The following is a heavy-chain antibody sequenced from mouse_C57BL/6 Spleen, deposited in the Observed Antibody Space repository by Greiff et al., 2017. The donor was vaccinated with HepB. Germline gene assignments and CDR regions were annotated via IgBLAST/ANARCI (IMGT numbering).Heavy chain of an antibody. D-gene: IGHD1-1*01. V-gene: IGHV5-17*01. J-gene: IGHJ1*03. CDR1: GFTFSDYG. CDR2: ISSGSSTI. Sequence: EVQVVESGGGLVKPGGSLKLSCAASGFTFSDYGMHWVRQAPEKGLEWVAYISSGSSTIYYADTVKGRFTISRDNAKNTLFLQMTSLRSEDTAMYYCASNYYGSSYRYFDVWGTGTTVTVSS. CDR3: ASNYYGSSYRYFDV.